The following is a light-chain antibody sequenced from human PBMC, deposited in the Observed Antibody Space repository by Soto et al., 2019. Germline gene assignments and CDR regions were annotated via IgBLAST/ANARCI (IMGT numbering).Light chain of an antibody. Sequence: DIQMTQSPSSLSASVGDRVTITCRASQSISSYLNWYQQKPGKAPKLLIYAASSLQSGVPSRFSGSGSGTDFTLTISSLQPEDFAVYYCQQRSNWPYTFGQGTKVDIK. V-gene: IGKV1-39*01. CDR2: AAS. CDR1: QSISSY. J-gene: IGKJ2*01. CDR3: QQRSNWPYT.